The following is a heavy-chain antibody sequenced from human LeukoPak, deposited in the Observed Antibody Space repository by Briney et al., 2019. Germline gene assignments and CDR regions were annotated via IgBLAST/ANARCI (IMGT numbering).Heavy chain of an antibody. CDR3: AEGLSDYYTVGS. CDR2: INSDGSTT. D-gene: IGHD3-22*01. Sequence: GGSLRLSCAASGFTLSSSWMHWVRQAPGKGLVWVSCINSDGSTTNYADSVKGRFTISRDNAKNTLYLQMNSLRAEDTAVYYCAEGLSDYYTVGSWGQGTLVTVSS. V-gene: IGHV3-74*01. J-gene: IGHJ5*02. CDR1: GFTLSSSW.